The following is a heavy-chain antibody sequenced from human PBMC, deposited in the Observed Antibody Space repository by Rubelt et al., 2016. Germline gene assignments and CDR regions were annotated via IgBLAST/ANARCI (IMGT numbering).Heavy chain of an antibody. CDR1: GGSFSGYY. CDR2: ISHRGGT. CDR3: ARERAAARGLFDP. V-gene: IGHV4-34*01. Sequence: QVQLQQWGAGLLKPSETLFLTCAVYGGSFSGYYWSWIRQTPGKGLEWIGEISHRGGTNYNPSLKSRVTISVTTSKNQCSLKLSSVTAADTAVYYCARERAAARGLFDPWGQGTLVTVSS. J-gene: IGHJ5*02. D-gene: IGHD6-13*01.